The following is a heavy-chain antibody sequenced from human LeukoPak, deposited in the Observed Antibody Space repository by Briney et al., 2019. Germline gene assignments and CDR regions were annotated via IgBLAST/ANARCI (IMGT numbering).Heavy chain of an antibody. CDR1: GYSISSGYY. Sequence: PSETLSLTCTVSGYSISSGYYWGWIRQPPGKGLEWIGSIYHSGSTYYNPSLKSRVTISVDTSKNQFSLKLSSVTAAETAVYYCARAGAYSSSGFDYWAREPWSPSPQ. D-gene: IGHD6-13*01. CDR3: ARAGAYSSSGFDY. J-gene: IGHJ4*02. V-gene: IGHV4-38-2*02. CDR2: IYHSGST.